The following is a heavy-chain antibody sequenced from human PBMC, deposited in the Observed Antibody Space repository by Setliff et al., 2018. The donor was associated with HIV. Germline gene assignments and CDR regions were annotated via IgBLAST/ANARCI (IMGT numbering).Heavy chain of an antibody. Sequence: PGGSLRLSCAASGFTFSIYTINWVRQAPGKGLGWVSFISSSGNYINYADSVKGRFTISRDNAKNSLDLQMNSLRAEDTAVFFCARSESSGYSRPYTRFDAWGQGALVTVSS. CDR3: ARSESSGYSRPYTRFDA. V-gene: IGHV3-21*01. CDR2: ISSSGNYI. J-gene: IGHJ5*02. D-gene: IGHD3-22*01. CDR1: GFTFSIYT.